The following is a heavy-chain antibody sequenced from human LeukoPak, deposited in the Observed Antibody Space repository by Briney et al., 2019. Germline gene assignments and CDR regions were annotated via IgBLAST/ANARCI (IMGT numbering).Heavy chain of an antibody. CDR2: IYYSGST. J-gene: IGHJ5*02. CDR3: ARDQSRGYGSGSYYWFDP. D-gene: IGHD3-10*01. V-gene: IGHV4-59*01. CDR1: GGSISSYY. Sequence: SETLSLTCTVSGGSISSYYWSWIRQPPGKGLEWIGYIYYSGSTNYNPSLKSRVTISVDTSKNQFSLKLSSVTAADTAVYYCARDQSRGYGSGSYYWFDPWGQGTLVTVSS.